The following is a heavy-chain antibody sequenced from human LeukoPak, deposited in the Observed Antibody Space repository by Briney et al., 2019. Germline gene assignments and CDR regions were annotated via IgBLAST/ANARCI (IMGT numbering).Heavy chain of an antibody. CDR1: GGSFSGYY. CDR3: ARHKTPLTGYRGWFDP. V-gene: IGHV4-34*01. Sequence: SETLSLTCAVYGGSFSGYYWSWIRQPPGKGLEWIGEINHSGSTNYNPSLKSRVTIPVDTSKNQFSLKLSSVTAADTAVYYCARHKTPLTGYRGWFDPWGQGTLVTVSS. J-gene: IGHJ5*02. D-gene: IGHD3-9*01. CDR2: INHSGST.